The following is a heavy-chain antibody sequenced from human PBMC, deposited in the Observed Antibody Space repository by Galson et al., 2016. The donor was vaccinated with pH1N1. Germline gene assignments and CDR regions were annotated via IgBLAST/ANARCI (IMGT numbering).Heavy chain of an antibody. CDR3: TGTLLSFGEPNNAVF. CDR2: IYRGGST. J-gene: IGHJ1*01. CDR1: GFRVSNNH. D-gene: IGHD3-10*01. V-gene: IGHV3-53*01. Sequence: SLRLSCAPSGFRVSNNHMSWVRQAPGKGLEWVSVIYRGGSTYYADSLEGRFTISRDYSKNMLYLQMNSLRVDDTAIYYCTGTLLSFGEPNNAVFWGQGTQVTVSS.